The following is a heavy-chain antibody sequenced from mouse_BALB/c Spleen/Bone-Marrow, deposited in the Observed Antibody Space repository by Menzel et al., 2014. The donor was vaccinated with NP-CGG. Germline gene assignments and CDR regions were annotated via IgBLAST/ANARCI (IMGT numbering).Heavy chain of an antibody. CDR3: ARHHGDYFYYALDY. V-gene: IGHV5-12-2*01. CDR1: GFTFSSYT. Sequence: EVQLVESGGGFVQPGGSLKLSCAASGFTFSSYTMSWVRQTPEKRLEWVAYISNGGGSAYYSDTVKGRLTISRDNAKNTLYLQMSSLKSEDTAMYYCARHHGDYFYYALDYWGQGTSVTVSS. CDR2: ISNGGGSA. D-gene: IGHD2-13*01. J-gene: IGHJ4*01.